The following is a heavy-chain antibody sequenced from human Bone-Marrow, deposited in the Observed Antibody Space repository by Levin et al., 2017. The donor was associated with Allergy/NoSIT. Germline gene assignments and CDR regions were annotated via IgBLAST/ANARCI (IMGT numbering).Heavy chain of an antibody. V-gene: IGHV4-59*01. D-gene: IGHD2-15*01. CDR2: IYYSGST. CDR1: GGSISSYY. CDR3: ARSTYCSGGTCYPYYFDY. Sequence: KSSETLSLTCTVSGGSISSYYWSWIRQPPGKGLEWIGYIYYSGSTNYNPSLKSRVTISVDTSKNQFSLKLSSVTAADTAVYYCARSTYCSGGTCYPYYFDYWGQGTLVTVSS. J-gene: IGHJ4*02.